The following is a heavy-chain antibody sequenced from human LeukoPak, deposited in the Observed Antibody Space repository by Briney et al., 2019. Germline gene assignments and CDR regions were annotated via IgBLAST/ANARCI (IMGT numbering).Heavy chain of an antibody. Sequence: VASVKVSCKASGYTFTGYYMHWVRQAPGQGLEWMGWINPNSGGTNYAQKFQGRVTMTRDTSISTAYMVLRSLRSDDTAVYYCARGSPTVRDFWSGFTLYYFDYWGQGTLVTVSS. CDR2: INPNSGGT. CDR1: GYTFTGYY. D-gene: IGHD3-3*01. CDR3: ARGSPTVRDFWSGFTLYYFDY. J-gene: IGHJ4*02. V-gene: IGHV1-2*02.